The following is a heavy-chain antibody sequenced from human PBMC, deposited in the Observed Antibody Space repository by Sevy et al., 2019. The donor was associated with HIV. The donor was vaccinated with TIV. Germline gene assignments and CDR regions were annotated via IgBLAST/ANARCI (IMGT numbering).Heavy chain of an antibody. D-gene: IGHD4-17*01. Sequence: GSLRLSCAASRFSFSDYYMNWIRQAPGKGLEWVSYISSSGSTIYFADSVKARVTISRDNAKNSLYLQMNSLRAEDTAVYYCARVGGDLGDALDIWGQGTLVTVSS. CDR1: RFSFSDYY. CDR2: ISSSGSTI. CDR3: ARVGGDLGDALDI. V-gene: IGHV3-11*01. J-gene: IGHJ3*02.